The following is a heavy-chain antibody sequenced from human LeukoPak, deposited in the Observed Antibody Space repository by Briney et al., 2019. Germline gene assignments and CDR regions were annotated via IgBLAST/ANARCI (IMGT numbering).Heavy chain of an antibody. J-gene: IGHJ4*02. D-gene: IGHD5-18*01. CDR1: GYRFPSYG. Sequence: ASVKVSCKASGYRFPSYGINWVRQAPGQGLEWTGWISTDNGNTDYAQNLQGRVTMTTDTSTSTAYMELRSLRSDDTAVYYCARGYSYGYGPLDYWGQGTLVTVSS. V-gene: IGHV1-18*01. CDR3: ARGYSYGYGPLDY. CDR2: ISTDNGNT.